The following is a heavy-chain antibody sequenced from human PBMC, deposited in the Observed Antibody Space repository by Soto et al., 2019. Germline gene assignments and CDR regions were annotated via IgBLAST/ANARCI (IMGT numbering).Heavy chain of an antibody. J-gene: IGHJ2*01. V-gene: IGHV3-30-3*01. Sequence: QVQLVESGGGVVQPGRSLRLSCAASGFTFSSYAMHWVRQAPGKGLEWVTVISYDGSNKYYADSVKGRFTISRDNSKNTLYLQMNSLRAEDTAVYYCARGIRAVDGTSWYFDLWGRGTLVTVSS. CDR2: ISYDGSNK. CDR3: ARGIRAVDGTSWYFDL. D-gene: IGHD6-19*01. CDR1: GFTFSSYA.